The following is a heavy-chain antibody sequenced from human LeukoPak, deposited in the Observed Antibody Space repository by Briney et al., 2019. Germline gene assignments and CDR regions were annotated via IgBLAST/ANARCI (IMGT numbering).Heavy chain of an antibody. J-gene: IGHJ4*02. V-gene: IGHV4-4*07. Sequence: SETLSLTCTVSGGSISSYYWSWIRQPAGKAPEWIGRIYSSGIINYNPSLKSRVTMSLDNSKNQLSLKLSYVTAADTAVYYCARVARMALQNGGFDYWGQGTLVTVSS. CDR2: IYSSGII. D-gene: IGHD5-24*01. CDR3: ARVARMALQNGGFDY. CDR1: GGSISSYY.